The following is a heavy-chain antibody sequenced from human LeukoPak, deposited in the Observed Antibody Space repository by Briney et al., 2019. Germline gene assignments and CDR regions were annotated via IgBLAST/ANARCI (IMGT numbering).Heavy chain of an antibody. CDR2: IYSSGST. CDR1: GGSISGYY. J-gene: IGHJ4*02. D-gene: IGHD2-2*01. Sequence: NPSETLSLTCTVSGGSISGYYWSWIRQPPGKGLEWIGFIYSSGSTNYNPSLKSRVTMSGDTSKNQFSLRLSSVTAADTAVYYCARGRGYCSSISCANFDYWGQGTLVTVSS. V-gene: IGHV4-59*01. CDR3: ARGRGYCSSISCANFDY.